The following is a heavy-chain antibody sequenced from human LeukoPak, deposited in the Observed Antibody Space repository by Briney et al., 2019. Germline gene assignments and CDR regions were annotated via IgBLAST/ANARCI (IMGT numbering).Heavy chain of an antibody. Sequence: GGSLRLSCAASGFTFSSYSMNCVGQAPGKGLEWISSISSSSSYIYYADSVKGRFTISRDNAKNSLYLQMNSLRAEDTAVYYCARGTGGSGSYYYYYYMDVWGKGTTVTVSS. V-gene: IGHV3-21*01. CDR2: ISSSSSYI. J-gene: IGHJ6*03. D-gene: IGHD3-10*01. CDR1: GFTFSSYS. CDR3: ARGTGGSGSYYYYYYMDV.